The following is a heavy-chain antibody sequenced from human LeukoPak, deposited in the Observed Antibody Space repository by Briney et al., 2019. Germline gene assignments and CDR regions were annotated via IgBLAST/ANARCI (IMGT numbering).Heavy chain of an antibody. J-gene: IGHJ4*02. V-gene: IGHV4-4*02. D-gene: IGHD3-3*02. CDR2: IYHSGST. Sequence: PSGTLSLTCAVSGGSISSSNWWSWVRQPPGKGLEWIGEIYHSGSTNYNPSLKSRVTISVDKSKNQFSLKLSSVTAADTAVYYCARTDNSILPEYYFDYWGQGTLVTVSS. CDR1: GGSISSSNW. CDR3: ARTDNSILPEYYFDY.